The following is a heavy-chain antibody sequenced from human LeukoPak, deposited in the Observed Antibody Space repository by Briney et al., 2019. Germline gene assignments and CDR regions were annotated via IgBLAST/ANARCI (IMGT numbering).Heavy chain of an antibody. V-gene: IGHV3-23*01. CDR3: AKEAVRKFDFDY. Sequence: GGSLRLSCAASGFTFSNFLMTWVRQAPGKGPEWVSAISGSGGDTYYADSVKGRFTISRDNSKNTLYLQMNSLRAEDTAVYYCAKEAVRKFDFDYWGQGTLVTVSS. D-gene: IGHD1-14*01. J-gene: IGHJ4*02. CDR1: GFTFSNFL. CDR2: ISGSGGDT.